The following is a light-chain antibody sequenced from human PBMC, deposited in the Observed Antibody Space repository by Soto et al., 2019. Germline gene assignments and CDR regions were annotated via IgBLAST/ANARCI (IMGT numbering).Light chain of an antibody. CDR3: QQYNSSPVT. CDR2: GAS. V-gene: IGKV3-20*01. J-gene: IGKJ2*01. CDR1: QSVSSSY. Sequence: ENVLTQSPGTLSLSPGERATLSCRASQSVSSSYLSWYQQKPGQAPRLLIYGASSRASNIPDRLSGSGSGTDVPITISRLEPEGSAVYYYQQYNSSPVTFGQGTKLEIK.